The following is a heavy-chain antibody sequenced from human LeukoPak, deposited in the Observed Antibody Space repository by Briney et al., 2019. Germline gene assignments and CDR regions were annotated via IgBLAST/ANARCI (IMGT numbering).Heavy chain of an antibody. D-gene: IGHD4-11*01. J-gene: IGHJ6*04. CDR1: GFIFRNFW. V-gene: IGHV3-74*01. Sequence: GGSLRLSCSVSGFIFRNFWMHWVRQAPGKGPEWVSRINNDGNLVTYADSVKGRFTISRDSARDTVFLQMNSLRVEDTAVYYCVRGLGDVWGKGTLVTVSS. CDR2: INNDGNLV. CDR3: VRGLGDV.